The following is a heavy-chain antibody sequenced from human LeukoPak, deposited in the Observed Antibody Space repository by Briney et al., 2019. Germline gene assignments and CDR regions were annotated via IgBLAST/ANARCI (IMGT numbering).Heavy chain of an antibody. CDR1: GYTFTGYY. CDR3: ARDLGAAAGIGFDY. CDR2: INPNSGGT. V-gene: IGHV1-2*02. Sequence: GASVKVSCKASGYTFTGYYMHWVRQAPGQGREWMGWINPNSGGTNYAQKFQGRVTMTRDTSISTAYMELSRLRSDDTAVYYCARDLGAAAGIGFDYWGQGTLVTVSS. D-gene: IGHD6-13*01. J-gene: IGHJ4*02.